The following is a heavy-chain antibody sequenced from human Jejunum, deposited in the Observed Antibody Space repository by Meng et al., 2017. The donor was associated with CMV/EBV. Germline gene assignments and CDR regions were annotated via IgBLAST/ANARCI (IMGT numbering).Heavy chain of an antibody. CDR3: ARGNALDY. Sequence: SCAASGLTFRNYWMSWARQAPGRGLEWVASMKTDGSEKYYVDSVKGRFTMSRDNAKNSLYLQMNSLRAEDTAVYYCARGNALDYWGLGTLVTVSS. CDR1: GLTFRNYW. J-gene: IGHJ4*02. V-gene: IGHV3-7*01. CDR2: MKTDGSEK.